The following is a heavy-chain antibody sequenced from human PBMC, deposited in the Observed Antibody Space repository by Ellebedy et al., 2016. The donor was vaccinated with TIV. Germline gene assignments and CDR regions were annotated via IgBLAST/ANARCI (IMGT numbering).Heavy chain of an antibody. Sequence: MPSETLSLTCAVYGGSFSGYYWSWTRQPPGKGLEWIGEINHSGNTNYNPSLKSRVTISVDTSKNQFSLKLSSVTAADTAVYYCARNRPNWKGAFDIWGQGTMVTVSS. D-gene: IGHD1-1*01. V-gene: IGHV4-34*01. J-gene: IGHJ3*02. CDR3: ARNRPNWKGAFDI. CDR2: INHSGNT. CDR1: GGSFSGYY.